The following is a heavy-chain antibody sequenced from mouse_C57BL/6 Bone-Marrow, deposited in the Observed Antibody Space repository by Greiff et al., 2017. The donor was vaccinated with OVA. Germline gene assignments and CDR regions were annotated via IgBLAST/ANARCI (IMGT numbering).Heavy chain of an antibody. CDR3: ARKSRWAWFAY. CDR2: IWSGGST. V-gene: IGHV2-2*01. J-gene: IGHJ3*01. CDR1: GFSLTSYG. D-gene: IGHD2-3*01. Sequence: QVQLQQSGPGLVQPSQSLSITCTVSGFSLTSYGVHWVRQSPGKGLEWLGVIWSGGSTDYNAAFISRLSISKDNTKSQVFFKMNSLQADDTAIYYCARKSRWAWFAYWGQGTLVTVSA.